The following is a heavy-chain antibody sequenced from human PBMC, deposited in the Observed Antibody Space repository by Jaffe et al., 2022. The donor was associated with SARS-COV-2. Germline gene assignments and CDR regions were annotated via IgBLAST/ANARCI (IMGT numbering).Heavy chain of an antibody. CDR1: GFIVSTNY. CDR3: ARDDFYDVSGYDC. J-gene: IGHJ4*02. D-gene: IGHD3-22*01. Sequence: EMHLVESGGGLVQPGGSLRLSCAASGFIVSTNYMSWVRQAPGKGLEWVSVISSDGSTYYADSVKGRFAISRDNSKNTVYLQMNSLRPEDTAVYYCARDDFYDVSGYDCWGQGSLVTVSS. V-gene: IGHV3-66*02. CDR2: ISSDGST.